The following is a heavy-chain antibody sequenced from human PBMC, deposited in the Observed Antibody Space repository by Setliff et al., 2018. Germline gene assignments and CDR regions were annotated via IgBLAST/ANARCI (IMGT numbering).Heavy chain of an antibody. D-gene: IGHD3-10*01. CDR3: ARGSGFYYGSGTIDL. Sequence: PSETLSLTCTVSGASISSDYWNWIRQPPGKGLEWLGYLFYSGSTNYNPSLKSRVTISVDTSKNQFSLKLSSVTAADTAIYYCARGSGFYYGSGTIDLWGQGTLVTVSS. CDR1: GASISSDY. J-gene: IGHJ5*02. CDR2: LFYSGST. V-gene: IGHV4-59*01.